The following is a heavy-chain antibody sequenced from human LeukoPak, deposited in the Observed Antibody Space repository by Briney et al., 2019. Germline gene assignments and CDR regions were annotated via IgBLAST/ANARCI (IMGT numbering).Heavy chain of an antibody. D-gene: IGHD3-9*01. CDR3: ARRKSSDYDILTGKNWFVP. CDR1: GFTFSSYG. CDR2: ICYDGSNK. Sequence: GGSLRLSCAASGFTFSSYGMHWVRQAPGKGLEYVSVICYDGSNKYYADSVKGRFTISRDNSKNTLYLQVTSLRAEDTAVYYCARRKSSDYDILTGKNWFVPWGQGNLVTVSS. V-gene: IGHV3-33*01. J-gene: IGHJ5*02.